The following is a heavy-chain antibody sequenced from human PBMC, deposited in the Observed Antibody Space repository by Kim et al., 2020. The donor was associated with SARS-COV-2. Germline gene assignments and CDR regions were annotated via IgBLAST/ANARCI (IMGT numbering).Heavy chain of an antibody. D-gene: IGHD3-9*01. CDR2: IYYSGST. CDR1: GGSISSSSYY. Sequence: SETLSLTCTVSGGSISSSSYYWGWIRQPPGKGLEWIGSIYYSGSTYYNPSLKSRVTISVDTSKNQFSLKLSSVTAADTAVYYCASVVSQDGYYDILTGYYTPGGMDVWGQGTTVTVSS. J-gene: IGHJ6*02. V-gene: IGHV4-39*01. CDR3: ASVVSQDGYYDILTGYYTPGGMDV.